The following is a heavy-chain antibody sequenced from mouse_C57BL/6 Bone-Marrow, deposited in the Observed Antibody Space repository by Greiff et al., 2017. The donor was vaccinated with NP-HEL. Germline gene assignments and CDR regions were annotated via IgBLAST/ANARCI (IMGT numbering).Heavy chain of an antibody. V-gene: IGHV1-64*01. CDR3: ARGIYYGSSSYWYFDV. Sequence: QVQLQQSGAELVKPGASVKLSCKASGYTFTSYWMHWVKQRPGQGLEWIGMIHPNSGSTNYNEKFKSKATLTVDKSSSTAYMQLSSLTSEDSAVYYCARGIYYGSSSYWYFDVWGTGTTVTVSS. J-gene: IGHJ1*03. D-gene: IGHD1-1*01. CDR1: GYTFTSYW. CDR2: IHPNSGST.